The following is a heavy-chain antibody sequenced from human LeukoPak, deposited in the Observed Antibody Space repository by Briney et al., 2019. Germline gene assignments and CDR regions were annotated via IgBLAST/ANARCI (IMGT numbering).Heavy chain of an antibody. J-gene: IGHJ6*03. Sequence: PGRSLRLSCEASGFSLGDYAMHWVRQIPGKGLEWVSGITWDSGTIDYAGSVRGRFTISRDNAKNSLYLQMNTLRPEDTAIYYCAEGKSIASLWYMDVWGKGTTVIVSS. CDR3: AEGKSIASLWYMDV. CDR1: GFSLGDYA. D-gene: IGHD2-2*01. V-gene: IGHV3-9*01. CDR2: ITWDSGTI.